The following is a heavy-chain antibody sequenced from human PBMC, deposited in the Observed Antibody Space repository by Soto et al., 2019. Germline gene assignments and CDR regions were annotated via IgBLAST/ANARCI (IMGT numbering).Heavy chain of an antibody. Sequence: SVKVSCKASGGTFSSYAISWVRQAPGQGLEWMGGIIPIFGTANYAQKFQGRVTITADESTSTAYMERSSLRSEDTAMFYCASGRYDASGYFDYWGQGPLVTVAS. CDR3: ASGRYDASGYFDY. J-gene: IGHJ4*02. CDR1: GGTFSSYA. V-gene: IGHV1-69*13. D-gene: IGHD3-22*01. CDR2: IIPIFGTA.